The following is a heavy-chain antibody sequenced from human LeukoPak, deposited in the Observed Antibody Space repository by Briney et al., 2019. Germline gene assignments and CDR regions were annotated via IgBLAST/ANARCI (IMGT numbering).Heavy chain of an antibody. V-gene: IGHV3-74*01. D-gene: IGHD1-14*01. J-gene: IGHJ4*02. CDR1: GLTLSTYW. Sequence: GGSLRLSCAASGLTLSTYWMHWVRQAPGKGLVWVSHTNTDGTATTYADSVKGRFTISRDNAKNTLYLQMNGLRAEDTAVYYCVRDSNLSFDYWGQGALVTVSS. CDR3: VRDSNLSFDY. CDR2: TNTDGTAT.